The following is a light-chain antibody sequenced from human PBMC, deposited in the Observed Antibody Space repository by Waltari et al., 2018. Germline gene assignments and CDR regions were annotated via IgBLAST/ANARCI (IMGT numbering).Light chain of an antibody. CDR3: ATWDDSLNGL. CDR2: STN. CDR1: SSNIGSKS. V-gene: IGLV1-44*01. J-gene: IGLJ2*01. Sequence: QSVLTQPPSASGTPGQRVTISCSGSSSNIGSKSVNWYQQVSGAAPKLLIYSTNKGPSGVPDRVSGSKSGTSASLAISGLQSEDEAYYYCATWDDSLNGLFGGGTKLTVL.